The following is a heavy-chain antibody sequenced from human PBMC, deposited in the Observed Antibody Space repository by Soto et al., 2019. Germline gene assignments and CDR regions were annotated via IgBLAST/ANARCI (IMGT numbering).Heavy chain of an antibody. J-gene: IGHJ5*02. V-gene: IGHV1-69*13. CDR1: GGTFSSYA. D-gene: IGHD2-2*01. Sequence: VNVSCKASGGTFSSYAISWVRQAPGQGLEWMGGIIPIFGTANYAQRFQGRVTITADKSTSTAYMELSSLRSEDTAVYYCARESHDIVVVPATVLGPFTWFDPWGQGTLVTVSS. CDR3: ARESHDIVVVPATVLGPFTWFDP. CDR2: IIPIFGTA.